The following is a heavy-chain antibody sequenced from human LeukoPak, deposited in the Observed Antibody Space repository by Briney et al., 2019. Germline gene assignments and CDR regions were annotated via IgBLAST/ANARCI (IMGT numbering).Heavy chain of an antibody. CDR1: GFXFSSYE. D-gene: IGHD6-19*01. J-gene: IGHJ4*02. V-gene: IGHV3-48*03. CDR3: ARDGSGWYDY. Sequence: GGSLRLSCAASGFXFSSYEMNWVRQAPGKGLEWVSYISSSGSTIYSADSVKGRFTISRDNAKNSLYPQMNSLRAEDTAVYYCARDGSGWYDYWGQGILVTVSS. CDR2: ISSSGSTI.